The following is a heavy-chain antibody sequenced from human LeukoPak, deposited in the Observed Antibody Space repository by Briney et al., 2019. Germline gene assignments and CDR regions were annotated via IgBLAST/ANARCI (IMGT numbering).Heavy chain of an antibody. CDR2: INHSGST. J-gene: IGHJ4*01. D-gene: IGHD3-10*01. CDR3: ARGRYYYGSGSFFDY. CDR1: GGSFSGYY. V-gene: IGHV4-34*01. Sequence: ASETLSLTCAVYGGSFSGYYWSWIRQPPGKGLEWIGEINHSGSTNYNPSLKSRVTISVDTSKNQFSLKLSSVTAADTAVYYCARGRYYYGSGSFFDYWGHGTLVTVSS.